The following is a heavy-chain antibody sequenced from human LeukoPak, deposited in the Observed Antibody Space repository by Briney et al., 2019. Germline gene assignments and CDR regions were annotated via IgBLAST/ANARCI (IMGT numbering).Heavy chain of an antibody. J-gene: IGHJ4*02. CDR3: ARDPPGDY. CDR2: ISSSSSTI. Sequence: QPGGSLRLSCAASGFTFSSYSMNWVRQAPGKGLEWVSYISSSSSTINYADSVKGRFTISRDNAKNLLYLQMDSLRAEDTAVYYCARDPPGDYWGQGTLVTVSS. V-gene: IGHV3-48*01. CDR1: GFTFSSYS.